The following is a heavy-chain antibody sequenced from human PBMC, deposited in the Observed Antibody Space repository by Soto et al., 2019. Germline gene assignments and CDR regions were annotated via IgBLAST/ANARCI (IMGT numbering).Heavy chain of an antibody. D-gene: IGHD3-22*01. CDR1: VYSFTSYW. Sequence: GESLKIYCKGSVYSFTSYWIGWVRQMPGKGLEWMGIIYPGDSDTRYSPSFQGQVTISADKSISTAYLQWSSLKASDTAMYYCARSLRYDSSGYYYYYGMDVWGQGTTVTVSS. J-gene: IGHJ6*02. V-gene: IGHV5-51*01. CDR2: IYPGDSDT. CDR3: ARSLRYDSSGYYYYYGMDV.